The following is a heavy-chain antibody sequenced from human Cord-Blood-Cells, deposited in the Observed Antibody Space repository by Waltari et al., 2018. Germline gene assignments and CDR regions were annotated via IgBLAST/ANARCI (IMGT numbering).Heavy chain of an antibody. V-gene: IGHV3-9*01. D-gene: IGHD6-6*01. J-gene: IGHJ4*02. CDR3: AKGVYSSSFYYFDY. Sequence: EVQLVESGGGLVQPGRSLRLSCAASGFTFDDYAMHWVRQAPGKGLEWGSGISWNSGSIVYADSVKGRFTISSDNAKTSLYLQMNSLRAEDTALYYCAKGVYSSSFYYFDYWGQGTLVTVSS. CDR1: GFTFDDYA. CDR2: ISWNSGSI.